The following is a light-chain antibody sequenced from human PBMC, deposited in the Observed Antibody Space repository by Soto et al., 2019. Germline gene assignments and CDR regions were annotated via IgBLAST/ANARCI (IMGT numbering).Light chain of an antibody. J-gene: IGLJ1*01. CDR3: CSYAGSSTFYV. CDR2: EVS. V-gene: IGLV2-23*02. CDR1: SSDVGSYNL. Sequence: QSALTQPASVSGSPGQSITISCTGTSSDVGSYNLVSWYQQHPGKAPKLMIYEVSKRPPGVSNRFSGSKSGNTASLTISGLQAEDEADYYCCSYAGSSTFYVFGNGTKVTVL.